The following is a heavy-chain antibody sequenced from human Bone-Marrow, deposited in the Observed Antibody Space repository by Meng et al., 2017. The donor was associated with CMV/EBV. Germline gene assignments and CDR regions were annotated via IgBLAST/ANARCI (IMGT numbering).Heavy chain of an antibody. J-gene: IGHJ4*02. CDR2: IYYSGNT. Sequence: GGHIRSGGYDWSWVRQQPGKGLEWIGYIYYSGNTYDNPSLKSRVTISVDKSKNQFSLKLSSVTAADTAVYYGARERFGELIFFFDYWGQGTLVTVSS. D-gene: IGHD3-10*01. CDR3: ARERFGELIFFFDY. CDR1: GGHIRSGGYD. V-gene: IGHV4-31*02.